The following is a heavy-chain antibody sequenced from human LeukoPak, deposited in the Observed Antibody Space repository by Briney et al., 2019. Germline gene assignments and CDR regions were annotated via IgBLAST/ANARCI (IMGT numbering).Heavy chain of an antibody. Sequence: SETLSLXCAVYGGSCSGYYWSWIRLPPGKGLESIGEINHSGSTNYNPSLKSRVTISVDTSKNQFSLKLSSVTAADTAVYYCARGLGYYYDSSGADRLDYWGQGTLVTVSS. J-gene: IGHJ4*02. D-gene: IGHD3-22*01. V-gene: IGHV4-34*01. CDR1: GGSCSGYY. CDR3: ARGLGYYYDSSGADRLDY. CDR2: INHSGST.